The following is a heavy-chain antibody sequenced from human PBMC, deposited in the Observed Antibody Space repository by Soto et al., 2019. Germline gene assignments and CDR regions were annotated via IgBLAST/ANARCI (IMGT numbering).Heavy chain of an antibody. CDR3: ASRPGLVEGPFDF. D-gene: IGHD2-8*02. V-gene: IGHV1-3*01. Sequence: ASVKVSCKASGYTFTIQPIHWVRQAPGQRLEWMGWINPGNGNTEYSQKFHDRVIITTDTSARIAYMELSGLRSEDTSVYYCASRPGLVEGPFDFWGQGAQVTVSS. CDR1: GYTFTIQP. CDR2: INPGNGNT. J-gene: IGHJ4*02.